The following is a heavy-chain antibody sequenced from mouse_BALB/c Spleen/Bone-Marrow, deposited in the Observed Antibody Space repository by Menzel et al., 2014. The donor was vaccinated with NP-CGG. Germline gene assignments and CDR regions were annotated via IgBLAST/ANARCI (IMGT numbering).Heavy chain of an antibody. Sequence: QVQLKQSGTELMKPGASVKISCKATGYTFSSYWIEWVKQRPGHGLEWIGEILPGSGSTNYNEKFKGKATFTADTSSNTAYMQLSSLTSEDSAVYYCARRGYDGAYWGQGTLVTVS. CDR3: ARRGYDGAY. V-gene: IGHV1-9*01. CDR2: ILPGSGST. D-gene: IGHD2-14*01. J-gene: IGHJ3*01. CDR1: GYTFSSYW.